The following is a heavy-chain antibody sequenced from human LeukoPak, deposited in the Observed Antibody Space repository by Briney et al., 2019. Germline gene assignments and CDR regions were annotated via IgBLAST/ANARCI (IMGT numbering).Heavy chain of an antibody. J-gene: IGHJ4*02. CDR3: ARGNIVVVPATY. D-gene: IGHD2-2*01. V-gene: IGHV3-7*01. CDR1: GFTFSSYW. CDR2: INHNGNVN. Sequence: GGSLRLSCAASGFTFSSYWMNWARQAPGKGLEWVASINHNGNVNYYVDSVKGRFTISRDNSKNTLYLQMNSLRAEDTAVYYCARGNIVVVPATYWGQGTLVTVSS.